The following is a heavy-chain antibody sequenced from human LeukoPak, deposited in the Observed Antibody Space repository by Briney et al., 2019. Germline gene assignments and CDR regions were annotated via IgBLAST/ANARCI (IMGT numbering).Heavy chain of an antibody. D-gene: IGHD3-16*01. CDR2: IHSSGST. CDR1: GGSISSYY. CDR3: ARIEGDNSLDY. J-gene: IGHJ4*02. Sequence: SETLSLTCTVSGGSISSYYWSWIRQPPGKGLEWIAYIHSSGSTNYNPSLKSRVIISVDTSRSQLSLKLSSVTAADTAVYYCARIEGDNSLDYWGQGTLVTVSS. V-gene: IGHV4-59*01.